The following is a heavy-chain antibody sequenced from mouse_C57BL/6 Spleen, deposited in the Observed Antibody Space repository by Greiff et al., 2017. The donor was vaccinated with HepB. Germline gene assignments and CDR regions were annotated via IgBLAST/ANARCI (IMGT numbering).Heavy chain of an antibody. D-gene: IGHD3-2*02. J-gene: IGHJ4*01. CDR3: ARRDSSGYGYYAMDY. CDR1: GYTFTSYW. V-gene: IGHV1-50*01. Sequence: VQLQQPGAELVKPGASVKLSCKASGYTFTSYWMQWVKQRPGQGLEWIGEIDPSDSYTNYNQKFKGKATLTVDTSSSTAYMQLSSLTSEDSAVSYCARRDSSGYGYYAMDYWGQGTSVTVSS. CDR2: IDPSDSYT.